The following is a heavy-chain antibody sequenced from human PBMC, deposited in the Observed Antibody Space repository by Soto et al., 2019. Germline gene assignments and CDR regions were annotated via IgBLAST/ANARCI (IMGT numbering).Heavy chain of an antibody. CDR2: IYTSGST. Sequence: SETLSLTCTVSGGSISSYYWSWIRQPAGKGLEWIGRIYTSGSTNYNPSLKSRVTMSVDTSKNQFSLKLSSVTAADTAVYYCARVHVMVVAGSTFDYWGHGTLVTVSS. CDR3: ARVHVMVVAGSTFDY. V-gene: IGHV4-4*07. D-gene: IGHD6-19*01. J-gene: IGHJ4*01. CDR1: GGSISSYY.